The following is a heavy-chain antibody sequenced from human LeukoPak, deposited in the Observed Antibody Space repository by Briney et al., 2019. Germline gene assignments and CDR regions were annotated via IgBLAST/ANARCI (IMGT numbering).Heavy chain of an antibody. V-gene: IGHV3-11*01. CDR2: ISSSGSTI. CDR3: ARAPDCSSTSCYTNWFDP. CDR1: GFTFSDYY. D-gene: IGHD2-2*02. J-gene: IGHJ5*02. Sequence: GGSLRLSCAASGFTFSDYYMSWIRQAPGKGLEWVSYISSSGSTIYYADSVNGRSTISRDNAKNSLYLQMNSLRAGDTAVYYCARAPDCSSTSCYTNWFDPWGQGTLVTVSS.